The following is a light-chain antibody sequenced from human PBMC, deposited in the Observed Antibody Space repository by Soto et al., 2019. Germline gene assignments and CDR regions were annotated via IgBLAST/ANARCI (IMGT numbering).Light chain of an antibody. CDR3: QQYDSSPLT. Sequence: EIVLTQSPGTLSLSPGERATLSCRASQSVSSSSLAWYQQKPGQAPRLLIYGASHRATDIPDRFSGSGSGTDFTLTVSRLEPEDFAVYYCQQYDSSPLTFGGGTKVEIK. CDR1: QSVSSSS. V-gene: IGKV3-20*01. J-gene: IGKJ4*01. CDR2: GAS.